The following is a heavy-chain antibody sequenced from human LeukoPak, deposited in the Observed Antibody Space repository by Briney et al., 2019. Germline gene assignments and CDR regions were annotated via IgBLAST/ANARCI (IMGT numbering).Heavy chain of an antibody. D-gene: IGHD3-22*01. CDR3: AKDRYYYCHPDAFDI. CDR1: GFTLSIYA. V-gene: IGHV3-23*01. CDR2: IVGRRDNT. Sequence: TGGSLRLSCAACGFTLSIYAISWLRQSPGKGLEWVSAIVGRRDNTYYADSVRGRFTISRDNSKNTLYLQMNSLGDDATVLYYCAKDRYYYCHPDAFDIWGQGTMVTVSS. J-gene: IGHJ3*02.